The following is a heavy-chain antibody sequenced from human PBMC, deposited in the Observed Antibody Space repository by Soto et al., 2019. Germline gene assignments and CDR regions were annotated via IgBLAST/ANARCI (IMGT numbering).Heavy chain of an antibody. V-gene: IGHV1-8*01. J-gene: IGHJ4*02. CDR2: MNPNTGNT. Sequence: QVQLVQSGAEVKKPGASVKVSCKASGYTFPSYDINWVRQATGQGLEWMGWMNPNTGNTGYAQKFRGRVTMTRDTSISTAYMELSSLTSEDTAVYYCARGPGFGELQLDYWGQGTLVXVSS. CDR1: GYTFPSYD. D-gene: IGHD3-10*01. CDR3: ARGPGFGELQLDY.